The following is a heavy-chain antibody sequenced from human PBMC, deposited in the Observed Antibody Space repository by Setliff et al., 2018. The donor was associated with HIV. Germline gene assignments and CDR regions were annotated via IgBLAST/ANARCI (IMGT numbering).Heavy chain of an antibody. V-gene: IGHV4-34*01. D-gene: IGHD2-2*01. CDR2: INHSGCT. J-gene: IGHJ4*02. CDR3: AAWGPRYTYAPFFFDS. CDR1: NGSFSGYY. Sequence: SETLSLTCAVYNGSFSGYYWTWIRQPPGKGLEWIGEINHSGCTNYNPSIKSRVTISVDVSKNQFTLRLSSVTAAETAVYYCAAWGPRYTYAPFFFDSGGQGTLVTVPS.